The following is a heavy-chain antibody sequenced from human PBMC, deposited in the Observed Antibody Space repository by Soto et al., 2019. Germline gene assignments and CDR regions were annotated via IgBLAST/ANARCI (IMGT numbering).Heavy chain of an antibody. V-gene: IGHV3-23*01. J-gene: IGHJ4*02. Sequence: GGSLRLSCAASGFTFSSYAMSWVRQAPGKGLEWVSAISGSGGSTYYADSVKGRFTISIDNSKNTLYLQMNSLRAEDTAVYYCAKDPTGYYGDYVMGYFDYWGQGTLVTVSS. D-gene: IGHD4-17*01. CDR1: GFTFSSYA. CDR2: ISGSGGST. CDR3: AKDPTGYYGDYVMGYFDY.